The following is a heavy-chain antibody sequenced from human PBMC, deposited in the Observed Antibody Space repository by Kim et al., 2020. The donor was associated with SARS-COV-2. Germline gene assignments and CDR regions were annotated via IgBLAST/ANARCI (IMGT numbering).Heavy chain of an antibody. Sequence: YAPKFQGRLALPLDTSVSTAYLQLRSLEAEDTALYYCARVVWFGDGCIDSWGQGTLVTVSS. D-gene: IGHD3-10*01. V-gene: IGHV7-4-1*02. CDR3: ARVVWFGDGCIDS. J-gene: IGHJ4*02.